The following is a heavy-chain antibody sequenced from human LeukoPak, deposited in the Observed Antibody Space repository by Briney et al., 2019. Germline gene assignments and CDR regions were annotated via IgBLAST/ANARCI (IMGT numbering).Heavy chain of an antibody. Sequence: SETLSLTCAVYGGSFSGYYWSWIRQPPGKGLEWIGEINHSGSTNYNPSLKSRVTISVDTSKNQFSLKLSSVTAADTAVYYCARDYSGYDSGAFDIWXXGTXVTVSS. D-gene: IGHD5-12*01. V-gene: IGHV4-34*01. CDR3: ARDYSGYDSGAFDI. CDR2: INHSGST. CDR1: GGSFSGYY. J-gene: IGHJ3*02.